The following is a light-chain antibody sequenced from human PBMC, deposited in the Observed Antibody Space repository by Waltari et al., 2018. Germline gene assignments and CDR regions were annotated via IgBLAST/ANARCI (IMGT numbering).Light chain of an antibody. Sequence: DIQMTQSPSTLSPSVGDRVTITCRASQSVNRWLAWYQQKPGKAPKLLISKASALQNGVAPRFSGGGSGTEFTLTISNLQPDDSSTYYCQQYEAFPVTFGHGTKVEIK. J-gene: IGKJ1*01. CDR2: KAS. CDR1: QSVNRW. V-gene: IGKV1-5*03. CDR3: QQYEAFPVT.